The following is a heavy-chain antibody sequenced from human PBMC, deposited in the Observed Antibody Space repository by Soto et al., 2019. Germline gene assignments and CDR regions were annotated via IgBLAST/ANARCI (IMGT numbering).Heavy chain of an antibody. Sequence: SETLSLTCSVSGDSVSSDRYFWTWIRQPPGKGLEWIAYISYTGDTNYNPSLKSRVTISVDTSRNQFSLTMTSVTAADTAVYFCARIVVGATVDLWGQGSLVTVS. V-gene: IGHV4-61*01. CDR3: ARIVVGATVDL. D-gene: IGHD1-26*01. J-gene: IGHJ5*02. CDR1: GDSVSSDRYF. CDR2: ISYTGDT.